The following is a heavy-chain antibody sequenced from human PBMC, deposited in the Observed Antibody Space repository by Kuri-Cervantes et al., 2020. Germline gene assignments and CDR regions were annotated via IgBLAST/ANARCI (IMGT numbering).Heavy chain of an antibody. CDR3: ARDCSSTSCFYYYYGMDV. Sequence: SLKISCAASGFTFDDYALHWVRRAPGKGLEWVSGISWNSGSIGYADSVKGRFTFSRDNAKNSLYLQMNSLRAEDTAVYYCARDCSSTSCFYYYYGMDVWGQGTTVTVSS. J-gene: IGHJ6*02. CDR1: GFTFDDYA. V-gene: IGHV3-9*01. D-gene: IGHD2-2*01. CDR2: ISWNSGSI.